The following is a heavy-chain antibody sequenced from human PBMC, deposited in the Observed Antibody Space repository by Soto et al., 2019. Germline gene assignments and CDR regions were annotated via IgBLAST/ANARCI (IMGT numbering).Heavy chain of an antibody. CDR2: IDYSGST. CDR3: ASKIRDSRVYYYFYX. CDR1: GGSISSYY. D-gene: IGHD3-22*01. J-gene: IGHJ4*02. Sequence: PSETLSLTCTVSGGSISSYYWSWIRQPPGKGLEWILYIDYSGSTNYNPSLKSRVTISVDTSKNQFSLKLSSVTAADTAVYYCASKIRDSRVYYYFYXWGQVTLVTVSX. V-gene: IGHV4-59*01.